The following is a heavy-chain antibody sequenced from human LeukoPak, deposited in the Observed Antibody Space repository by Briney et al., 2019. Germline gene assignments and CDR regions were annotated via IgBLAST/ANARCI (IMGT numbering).Heavy chain of an antibody. V-gene: IGHV4-38-2*02. CDR3: ARGGYSGYDVPSPFDY. Sequence: SETLSLTCTVPGYSISSGYYWGWIRQPPGKGLEWIGSIYHSGSTYYNPSLKSRVTISVDTSKNQFSLQLNSVTPEDTAVYYCARGGYSGYDVPSPFDYWGQGTLVTVSS. CDR2: IYHSGST. CDR1: GYSISSGYY. J-gene: IGHJ4*02. D-gene: IGHD5-12*01.